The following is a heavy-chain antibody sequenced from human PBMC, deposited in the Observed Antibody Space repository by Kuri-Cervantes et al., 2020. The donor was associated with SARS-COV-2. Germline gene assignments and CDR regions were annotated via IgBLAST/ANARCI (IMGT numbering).Heavy chain of an antibody. CDR1: GFTLSSYG. CDR2: IRYDGSNK. V-gene: IGHV3-30*02. D-gene: IGHD6-19*01. Sequence: GGSLRLSCAASGFTLSSYGMHWVRQAPGKGLEWVAFIRYDGSNKYYADSVKGRFTISRDNSKNTLYLQMNSLRAEDTAVYYCASSPVDYFDYWGQGTLVTVSS. J-gene: IGHJ4*02. CDR3: ASSPVDYFDY.